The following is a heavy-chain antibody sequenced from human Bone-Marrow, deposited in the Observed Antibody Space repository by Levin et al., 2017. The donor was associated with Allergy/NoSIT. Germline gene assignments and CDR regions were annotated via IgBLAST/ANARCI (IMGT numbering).Heavy chain of an antibody. V-gene: IGHV3-21*01. J-gene: IGHJ3*02. Sequence: PSQTLSLTCSVSGGSITNNNWWTWVRQAPGKGLEWVSSISSRSSHIYYVDSVEGRFTISRDNAKSSLFLQMNSLRAEDTAVYYCARAKQGYIYDPFDMWGQGTLVTVSS. D-gene: IGHD5-18*01. CDR1: GGSITNNNW. CDR3: ARAKQGYIYDPFDM. CDR2: ISSRSSHI.